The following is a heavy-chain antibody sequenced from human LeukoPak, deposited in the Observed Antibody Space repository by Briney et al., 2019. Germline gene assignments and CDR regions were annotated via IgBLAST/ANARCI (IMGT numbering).Heavy chain of an antibody. CDR3: ASSIRGEAGAFDI. V-gene: IGHV4-30-4*08. D-gene: IGHD3-16*01. J-gene: IGHJ3*02. Sequence: PSETLSLTCTVSGGSISSGDYYWSWIRQPPGKGIEWIGYIYYSGSTYYNTSLKSRLTISIDTSKNQFSLKVNSVTAADTAVYYCASSIRGEAGAFDIWGQGTMVTVSS. CDR2: IYYSGST. CDR1: GGSISSGDYY.